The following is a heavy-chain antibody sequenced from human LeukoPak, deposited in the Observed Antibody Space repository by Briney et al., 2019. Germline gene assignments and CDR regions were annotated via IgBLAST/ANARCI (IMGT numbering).Heavy chain of an antibody. Sequence: KPGGPLRLSGAASGFTFSSYSMNWVRQAPGKGLDWVSSISSSSSYIYYADSVKGRFTISRDNAKNSLYLQMNSLRAEDTAVYYCARDSSGYPSSFDYWGQGTLVTVSS. V-gene: IGHV3-21*01. CDR1: GFTFSSYS. J-gene: IGHJ4*02. D-gene: IGHD3-22*01. CDR2: ISSSSSYI. CDR3: ARDSSGYPSSFDY.